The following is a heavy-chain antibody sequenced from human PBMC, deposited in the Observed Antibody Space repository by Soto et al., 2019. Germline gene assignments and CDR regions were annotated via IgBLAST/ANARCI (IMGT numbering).Heavy chain of an antibody. CDR2: ISYDGSNK. Sequence: PGGSLRLSCAASGFTFNYFPMHWVRQAPGKGLEWVAVISYDGSNKYYADSVKGRFTISRDNSKNTLYLQMNSLRAEDTAVYYCARVKASGVNFDYWGQGTLVTVS. D-gene: IGHD3-10*01. J-gene: IGHJ4*02. CDR3: ARVKASGVNFDY. V-gene: IGHV3-30-3*01. CDR1: GFTFNYFP.